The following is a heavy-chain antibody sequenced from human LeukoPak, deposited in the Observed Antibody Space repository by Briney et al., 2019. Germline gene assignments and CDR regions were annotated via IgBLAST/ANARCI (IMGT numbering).Heavy chain of an antibody. CDR1: GFTFSSYW. V-gene: IGHV3-74*01. J-gene: IGHJ3*02. CDR2: ISSDGSDT. D-gene: IGHD3-3*01. Sequence: PGGSLRLSCAASGFTFSSYWMHWVRQAPGKGLVWVSRISSDGSDTTYADSVKGRFTISRDNAKKMLYLQMNGLRVDDTAVYYCAREQNVLRFLEWLVDAFDIWGQGTMVTVSS. CDR3: AREQNVLRFLEWLVDAFDI.